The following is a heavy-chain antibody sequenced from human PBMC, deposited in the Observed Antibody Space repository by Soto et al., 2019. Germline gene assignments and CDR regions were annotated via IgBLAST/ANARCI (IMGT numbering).Heavy chain of an antibody. Sequence: QVQLQESGPGLVKPSGTLSLTCAVSGGSISSSNWWSWVRQPPGKGLEWIGEIYHSGSTNYNPSLQSRFTISVDKSKNQFSLRLSSVTAADTAVYYCARDLDYYDSSGYYHAFDYWGQGTLVTVSS. CDR2: IYHSGST. J-gene: IGHJ4*02. V-gene: IGHV4-4*02. CDR1: GGSISSSNW. D-gene: IGHD3-22*01. CDR3: ARDLDYYDSSGYYHAFDY.